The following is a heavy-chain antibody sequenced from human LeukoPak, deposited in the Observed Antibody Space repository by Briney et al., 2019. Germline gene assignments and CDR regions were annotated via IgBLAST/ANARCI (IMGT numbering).Heavy chain of an antibody. CDR1: GGSSSSYY. Sequence: PSETLSLTCTVSGGSSSSYYWTWIRQPPGKGLEWIGHIHTSGSTNYNPSLKSRVTMSVVTSKNQFSLRLSSVTAADTAVYYCARPGQSSWWVYFNYWGQGTLVTVSS. J-gene: IGHJ4*02. CDR3: ARPGQSSWWVYFNY. D-gene: IGHD2-15*01. V-gene: IGHV4-4*09. CDR2: IHTSGST.